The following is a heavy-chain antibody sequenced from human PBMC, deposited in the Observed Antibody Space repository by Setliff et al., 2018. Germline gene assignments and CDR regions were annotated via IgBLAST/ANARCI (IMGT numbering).Heavy chain of an antibody. CDR3: AKVDIDYIMTRDNIWQYIFYMDV. CDR2: INYSGST. J-gene: IGHJ6*03. D-gene: IGHD5-12*01. V-gene: IGHV4-39*01. CDR1: GDSLSSGTQY. Sequence: SETLSLTCSVLGDSLSSGTQYWAWIRQPPGKGQEWIGNINYSGSTYYNPSLKSRVTMSVDASRNQVSLKVTSVTAEDTAVYYCAKVDIDYIMTRDNIWQYIFYMDVWGRGTTVTVSS.